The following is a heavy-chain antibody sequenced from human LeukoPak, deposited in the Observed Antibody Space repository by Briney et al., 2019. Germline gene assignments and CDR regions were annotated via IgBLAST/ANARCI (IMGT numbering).Heavy chain of an antibody. CDR1: GFTFSSYS. D-gene: IGHD1-20*01. CDR2: ISWNGVST. J-gene: IGHJ4*02. V-gene: IGHV3-20*04. Sequence: GGSLRLSCAASGFTFSSYSMNWVRQAPGKGLEWVSGISWNGVSTTYADSVKGRFTISRDYAKNSLYLQMNSLRVEDTALYYCARDKWNPDYWGQGTLVTVSS. CDR3: ARDKWNPDY.